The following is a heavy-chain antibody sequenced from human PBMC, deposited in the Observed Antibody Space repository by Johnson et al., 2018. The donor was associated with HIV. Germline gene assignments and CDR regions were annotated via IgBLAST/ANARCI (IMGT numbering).Heavy chain of an antibody. CDR3: AKHYSSSWADAFDI. V-gene: IGHV3-30*02. D-gene: IGHD6-13*01. J-gene: IGHJ3*02. CDR2: IRYDGSNK. Sequence: QVQLVESGGGLVQPGGSLRLSCAASGCTFSTYDMHWVRQAPGKGLEWVAFIRYDGSNKYSADSVKGRFTISRDNSKNTLYLQINSLRAEDTAVYYCAKHYSSSWADAFDIWGQGTMVTVSS. CDR1: GCTFSTYD.